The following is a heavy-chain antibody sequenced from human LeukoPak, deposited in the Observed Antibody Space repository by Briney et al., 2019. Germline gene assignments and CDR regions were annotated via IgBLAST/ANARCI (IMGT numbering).Heavy chain of an antibody. J-gene: IGHJ4*02. Sequence: GGPLRLSCAASGFTFDDYGMNWVRQAPGKGLEWVAGINWNGGSTGYADSVKGRFTISRDNAKNSLYLQMNSLRAEDTALYYCARERYGSGNFDYWGQGTLVTVSS. CDR2: INWNGGST. V-gene: IGHV3-20*04. CDR1: GFTFDDYG. CDR3: ARERYGSGNFDY. D-gene: IGHD3-10*01.